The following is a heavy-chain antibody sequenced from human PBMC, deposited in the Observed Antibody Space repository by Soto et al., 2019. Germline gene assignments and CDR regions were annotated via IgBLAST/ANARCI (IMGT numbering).Heavy chain of an antibody. J-gene: IGHJ4*02. D-gene: IGHD4-17*01. V-gene: IGHV4-39*01. Sequence: QLQLQESGPGLVKPSETLSLTCTVSGGSISSSGYYWGWIRQPPGKGLEWIVTIYYSGSTYYNPSLKSRVTISVDTSKNQFSLKLSSVTAADTDVYYCARQFSVYGDYGRYFDFWGQGTLVTVSS. CDR3: ARQFSVYGDYGRYFDF. CDR1: GGSISSSGYY. CDR2: IYYSGST.